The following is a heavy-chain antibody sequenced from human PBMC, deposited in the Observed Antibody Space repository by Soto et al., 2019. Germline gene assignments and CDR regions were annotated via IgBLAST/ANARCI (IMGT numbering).Heavy chain of an antibody. Sequence: QVQLHESGPGLVKPSQTLSLTCTVSGDSISVGYYWSWIRQHPGKGLEWIGYVSPSGTTYYNPSLKSRVSISTDRSKNQFSLEVSSVTAADTAVYYCARDRGSYGMDVWGQGTTVTVSS. J-gene: IGHJ6*02. CDR2: VSPSGTT. CDR1: GDSISVGYY. CDR3: ARDRGSYGMDV. V-gene: IGHV4-31*03.